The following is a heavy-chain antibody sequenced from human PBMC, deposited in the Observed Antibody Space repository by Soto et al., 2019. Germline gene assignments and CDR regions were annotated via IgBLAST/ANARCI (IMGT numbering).Heavy chain of an antibody. CDR2: VYYTGSS. V-gene: IGHV4-39*01. CDR1: GDSVSTGFYY. D-gene: IGHD6-6*01. J-gene: IGHJ3*02. Sequence: QLQLQESGPGLVKPSETLSLTCAVSGDSVSTGFYYWAWIRQPPGKRLEWIGTVYYTGSSYYNPSLKSRVSLHVDTSKNQFSLRLKSLTAADAAVYYCARHRGAARPDAFDIWGLGTMVPVSS. CDR3: ARHRGAARPDAFDI.